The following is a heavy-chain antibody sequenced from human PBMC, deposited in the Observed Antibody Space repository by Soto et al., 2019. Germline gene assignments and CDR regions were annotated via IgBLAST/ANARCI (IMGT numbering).Heavy chain of an antibody. Sequence: GGSLRLSCAASGFTFSSYEMNWVRQAPGKGLEWGSYISSSGSTIYYADSVKGRFTISRDNAKNSLYLQMNSLRAEDTAVYYCARVGGTGTGWFDPWGQGTLVTVSS. V-gene: IGHV3-48*03. D-gene: IGHD1-7*01. CDR3: ARVGGTGTGWFDP. J-gene: IGHJ5*02. CDR2: ISSSGSTI. CDR1: GFTFSSYE.